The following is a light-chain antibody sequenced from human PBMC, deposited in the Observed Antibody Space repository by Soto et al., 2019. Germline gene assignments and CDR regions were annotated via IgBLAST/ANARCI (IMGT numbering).Light chain of an antibody. CDR2: ADN. V-gene: IGLV1-40*01. Sequence: QSALTQPPSVSGAPGQTVSISCTGSSSNLGTGYDVHWYQQFPGRAPKLLIYADNKRPSGVPDRISGSKSGTSASLAMAGLQAEDEANYYCQSYDVRLSAGVFGGGTKLTVL. CDR1: SSNLGTGYD. J-gene: IGLJ3*02. CDR3: QSYDVRLSAGV.